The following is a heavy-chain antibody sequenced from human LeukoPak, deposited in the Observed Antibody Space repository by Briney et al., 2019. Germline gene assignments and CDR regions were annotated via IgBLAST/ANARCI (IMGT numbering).Heavy chain of an antibody. D-gene: IGHD3-10*01. CDR2: IIPIFGTA. V-gene: IGHV1-69*13. J-gene: IGHJ4*02. Sequence: SVKVSCKASGCTFTSYAISWVRQAPGQGLEWMGWIIPIFGTANYAQKFQGRVTITADESTSTAYMELSSLRSEDTAVYYCARLWFEEILFDYWGQGTLVTVSS. CDR3: ARLWFEEILFDY. CDR1: GCTFTSYA.